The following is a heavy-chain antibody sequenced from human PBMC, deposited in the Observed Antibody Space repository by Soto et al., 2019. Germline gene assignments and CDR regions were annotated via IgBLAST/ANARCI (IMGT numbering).Heavy chain of an antibody. V-gene: IGHV4-34*01. D-gene: IGHD4-17*01. Sequence: PSXRLSLTCAVYGGAFSGYYWSCIRQPPGKGLERIGEINHSGSTNYNPSLKSRVTISVDTSKNQFSLKLSSVTAADTAVYYCARDYGDSDLDYWGQGTLVTVSS. CDR1: GGAFSGYY. J-gene: IGHJ4*02. CDR3: ARDYGDSDLDY. CDR2: INHSGST.